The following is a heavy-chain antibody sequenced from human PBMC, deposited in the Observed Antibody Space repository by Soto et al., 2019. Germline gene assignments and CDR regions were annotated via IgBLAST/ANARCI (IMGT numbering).Heavy chain of an antibody. CDR2: IHYSGRT. D-gene: IGHD1-26*01. CDR1: NGSISGFY. V-gene: IGHV4-59*12. J-gene: IGHJ4*02. CDR3: VRVGVGIGNHFDS. Sequence: SETLSLTCSVSNGSISGFYWTWIRQPPGKILEWIGYIHYSGRTDYNPSLTSRATMSVDTSKNQFSLNLKSITAADTAVYYCVRVGVGIGNHFDSWGRGTPVTVSS.